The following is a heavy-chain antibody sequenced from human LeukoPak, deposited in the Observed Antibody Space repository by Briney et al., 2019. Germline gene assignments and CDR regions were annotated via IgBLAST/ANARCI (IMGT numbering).Heavy chain of an antibody. J-gene: IGHJ4*02. V-gene: IGHV3-23*01. D-gene: IGHD4-17*01. CDR2: ISGSGGST. Sequence: QPGGSLRLSCSASGFTFSSYAMSWVRQAPGKGLEWVSAISGSGGSTYYADSVKGRFTISRDNSKNTLYLQMNSLRAEDTAVYYCAKDEGMTTVTNYDYWGQGTLVTVSS. CDR3: AKDEGMTTVTNYDY. CDR1: GFTFSSYA.